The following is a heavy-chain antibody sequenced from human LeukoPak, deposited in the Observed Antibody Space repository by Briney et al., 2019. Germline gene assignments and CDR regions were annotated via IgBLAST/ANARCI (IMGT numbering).Heavy chain of an antibody. CDR1: GGSISSYS. D-gene: IGHD5-18*01. J-gene: IGHJ4*02. CDR2: NYHSGST. V-gene: IGHV4-30-2*01. Sequence: PSETLSLTCTVSGGSISSYSWSWIRQPPGKGLEWIGYNYHSGSTYYNPSLKSRVTISVDRSKNQFSLKLSSVTAADTAVYYCGRADVDTAMVFDYWGQGTLVTVSS. CDR3: GRADVDTAMVFDY.